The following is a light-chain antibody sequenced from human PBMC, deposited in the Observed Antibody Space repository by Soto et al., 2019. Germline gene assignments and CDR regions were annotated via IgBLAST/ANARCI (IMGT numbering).Light chain of an antibody. CDR1: HSVTSTY. CDR3: QEYGSSRT. Sequence: EIVLTQSPGTLSLSPGERTSLSCRASHSVTSTYLAWYQQKPGQAPRLLMYGVSTRATGIPDRFSGSGSGTDFTLTISRLEPEDFAVYYCQEYGSSRTFGQGTKVEIK. J-gene: IGKJ1*01. CDR2: GVS. V-gene: IGKV3-20*01.